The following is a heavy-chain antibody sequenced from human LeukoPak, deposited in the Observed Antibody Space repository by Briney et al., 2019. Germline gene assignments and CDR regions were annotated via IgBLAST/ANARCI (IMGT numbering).Heavy chain of an antibody. CDR2: ISSSSAYI. CDR1: GFTFSNSG. Sequence: GGSLRLSCAASGFTFSNSGMSWVRQAPGKGLEWVSSISSSSAYIYYADSVKGRSTISRDNAQNSLYLQVNSLRAEDTAVYYCAKIAVTGTWYFDLWGRGTLVTVSS. V-gene: IGHV3-21*01. J-gene: IGHJ2*01. D-gene: IGHD6-19*01. CDR3: AKIAVTGTWYFDL.